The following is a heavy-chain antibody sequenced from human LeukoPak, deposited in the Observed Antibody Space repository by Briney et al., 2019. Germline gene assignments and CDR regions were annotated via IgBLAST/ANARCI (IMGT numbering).Heavy chain of an antibody. CDR1: GFIFSTYS. D-gene: IGHD6-6*01. J-gene: IGHJ4*02. Sequence: GGSLRLSCAGSGFIFSTYSMNWVRQAPGRGLEWISSIRRDSKNMYYADSVKGRFTISRDNAKNSLHLQMNSLRAEDTAVYYCAREGQLEDFDYWGQGTLVTVSS. CDR2: IRRDSKNM. V-gene: IGHV3-21*01. CDR3: AREGQLEDFDY.